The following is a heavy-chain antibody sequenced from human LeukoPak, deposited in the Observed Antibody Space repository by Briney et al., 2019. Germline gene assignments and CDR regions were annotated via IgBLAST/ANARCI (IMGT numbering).Heavy chain of an antibody. Sequence: SETLSLTCAVYGGSFSGYYWGWIRQPPGKGLAWIGSIYYSGSTYYNPSLKSRVTISVDTSKNQFSLKLSSVTAADTAVYYCARRFPLYSSGWYVPLFDPWGQGTLVTVSS. CDR1: GGSFSGYY. D-gene: IGHD6-19*01. V-gene: IGHV4-39*01. J-gene: IGHJ5*02. CDR3: ARRFPLYSSGWYVPLFDP. CDR2: IYYSGST.